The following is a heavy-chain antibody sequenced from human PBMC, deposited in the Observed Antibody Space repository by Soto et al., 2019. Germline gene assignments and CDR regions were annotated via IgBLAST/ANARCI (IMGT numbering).Heavy chain of an antibody. V-gene: IGHV3-74*01. CDR1: GFTFSSYW. J-gene: IGHJ6*02. CDR2: MNEDGGTT. Sequence: PVGSLRLSCAASGFTFSSYWMHWVRQAPGKGLVWVSRMNEDGGTTDYADSVKGRFTISRDNAKNTLYLQMNSLRVEDTAVYYCASDLSGRADVWGQGTTVTVS. CDR3: ASDLSGRADV. D-gene: IGHD3-10*01.